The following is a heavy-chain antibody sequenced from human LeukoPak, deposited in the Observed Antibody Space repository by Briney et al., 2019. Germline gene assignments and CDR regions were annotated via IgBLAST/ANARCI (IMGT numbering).Heavy chain of an antibody. V-gene: IGHV4-59*01. Sequence: SETLSLTCTVSGGSISIYYWSWIRQPPGKGLEWIGYIYYSGSTNYNPSLKSRVTISVDTSKNQFSLKLSSVTAADTAVYYCARGGDLGYCSSTSCSNWFAPWGQGTLVTVSS. CDR3: ARGGDLGYCSSTSCSNWFAP. CDR2: IYYSGST. CDR1: GGSISIYY. J-gene: IGHJ5*02. D-gene: IGHD2-2*01.